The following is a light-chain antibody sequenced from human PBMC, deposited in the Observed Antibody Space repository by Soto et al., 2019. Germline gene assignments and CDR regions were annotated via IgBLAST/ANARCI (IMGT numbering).Light chain of an antibody. V-gene: IGLV2-23*01. CDR1: SSDVGSYNL. J-gene: IGLJ2*01. Sequence: QSALTQPASVSGSPGQSITISCTGTSSDVGSYNLVSWYQQHPGTAPQLMIYEGTKRPSGVSDRFSGSKSGNTASLTISGLQAEDEADYNCCSYAGSSTVVFGGGTKLTVL. CDR3: CSYAGSSTVV. CDR2: EGT.